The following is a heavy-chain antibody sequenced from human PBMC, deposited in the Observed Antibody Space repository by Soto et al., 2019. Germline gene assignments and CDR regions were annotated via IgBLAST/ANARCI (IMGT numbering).Heavy chain of an antibody. CDR3: ARVPGP. CDR1: GGSFSDFY. V-gene: IGHV4-34*01. Sequence: SQTLSLTCAVYGGSFSDFYWTWIRQLPGKGLEWIGEINHSGSTYYNPSLKSRVTISVDRSKNQFSLKLSSVTVADTAVYYCARVPGPWGQGTLVTVSS. J-gene: IGHJ5*02. CDR2: INHSGST.